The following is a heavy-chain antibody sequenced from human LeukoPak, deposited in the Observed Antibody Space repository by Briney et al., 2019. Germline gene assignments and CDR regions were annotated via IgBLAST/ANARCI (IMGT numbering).Heavy chain of an antibody. CDR2: ISTRGTYI. CDR3: ARDPPSFQY. V-gene: IGHV3-21*01. Sequence: GGSLRLSCAASGFTSSNYNMNWVRQAPGKGLEWVSSISTRGTYIYYAGSVKGRFTISRDDAENSLYLHMNSLRVEDTAVYFCARDPPSFQYWGQGTLVTVSS. CDR1: GFTSSNYN. J-gene: IGHJ1*01.